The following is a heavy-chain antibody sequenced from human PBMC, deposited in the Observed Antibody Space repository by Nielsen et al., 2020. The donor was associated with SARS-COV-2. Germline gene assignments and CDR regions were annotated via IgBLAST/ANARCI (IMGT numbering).Heavy chain of an antibody. V-gene: IGHV4-59*05. CDR1: GGSISSYY. J-gene: IGHJ6*03. CDR3: ARGDCSSTSCYEAYYYYMDV. CDR2: IYYSGST. Sequence: SETLSLTCTVSGGSISSYYWSWIRQPPGKGLEWIGSIYYSGSTYYNPSLKSRVTISVDTSKNQFSLKLSSVTAADTAVYYCARGDCSSTSCYEAYYYYMDVWGKGTTVTVSS. D-gene: IGHD2-2*01.